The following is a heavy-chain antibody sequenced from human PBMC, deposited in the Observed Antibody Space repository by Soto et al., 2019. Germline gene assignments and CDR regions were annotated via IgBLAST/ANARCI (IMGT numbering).Heavy chain of an antibody. D-gene: IGHD2-21*01. CDR2: IIPILGIA. J-gene: IGHJ6*03. CDR3: ARGPYIPYYYYYMDV. CDR1: GGTFSSYT. V-gene: IGHV1-69*02. Sequence: SVKVSCKASGGTFSSYTISWVRQAPGQGLEWMGRIIPILGIANYAQKFQGRVTITADKSTSTAYMELSSLRSEDTAVYYCARGPYIPYYYYYMDVWGKGTTVTAP.